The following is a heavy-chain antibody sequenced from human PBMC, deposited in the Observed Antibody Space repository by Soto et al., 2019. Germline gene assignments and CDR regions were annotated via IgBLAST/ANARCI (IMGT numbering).Heavy chain of an antibody. CDR3: ARRRGKRVGATNRYYYYGMDV. D-gene: IGHD1-26*01. Sequence: SETLSLTCTVSGGSISSSSYYWGWIRQPPGKGLEWIGSIYYSGSTYYNPSLKSRVTISVDTSKNQFSLKLSSVTAADTAVYYCARRRGKRVGATNRYYYYGMDVWGQGTKVTVSS. CDR1: GGSISSSSYY. V-gene: IGHV4-39*01. CDR2: IYYSGST. J-gene: IGHJ6*02.